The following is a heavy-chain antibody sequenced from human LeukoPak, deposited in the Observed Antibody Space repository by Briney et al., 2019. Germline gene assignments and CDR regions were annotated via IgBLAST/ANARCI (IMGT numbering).Heavy chain of an antibody. CDR2: VSYDGSNK. CDR1: GFTFSNYG. Sequence: PGGSLRLSCAASGFTFSNYGMHWVRQAPGKGLEWVVVVSYDGSNKYYADSVKGRFTISRDNSKNTLYLQMNSLRAEDTAVYYCAKGIAVAELYYFDCWGQGTLVTVSS. J-gene: IGHJ4*02. V-gene: IGHV3-30*18. CDR3: AKGIAVAELYYFDC. D-gene: IGHD6-19*01.